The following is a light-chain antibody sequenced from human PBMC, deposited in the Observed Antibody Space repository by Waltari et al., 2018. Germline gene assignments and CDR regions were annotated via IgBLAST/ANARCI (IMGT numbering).Light chain of an antibody. CDR3: GTWDSSLSGAV. V-gene: IGLV1-51*02. CDR1: SSNIGNNY. CDR2: EDN. Sequence: QSVLTQPPSVSAAPGQRVTISCAGGSSNIGNNYVAWTRQLPGTAPKLLIYEDNERPSGVPGRFSGAKSGTSATLDITGLQAGDEADYYCGTWDSSLSGAVFGGGTHLTVL. J-gene: IGLJ7*01.